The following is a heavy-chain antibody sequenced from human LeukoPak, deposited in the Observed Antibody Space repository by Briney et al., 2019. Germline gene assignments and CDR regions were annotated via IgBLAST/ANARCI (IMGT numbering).Heavy chain of an antibody. J-gene: IGHJ6*02. CDR2: IRSGGST. CDR3: ARDGLPPYYYYGMDV. V-gene: IGHV3-53*05. D-gene: IGHD3/OR15-3a*01. CDR1: RFTLNSSY. Sequence: GGSLRLSCAASRFTLNSSYMTWVRQAPGKRLEWVSVIRSGGSTVYADSVKGRFTISRDNSKTTLYLQMNSLRAEDTAVYYCARDGLPPYYYYGMDVWGQGTTVTVSS.